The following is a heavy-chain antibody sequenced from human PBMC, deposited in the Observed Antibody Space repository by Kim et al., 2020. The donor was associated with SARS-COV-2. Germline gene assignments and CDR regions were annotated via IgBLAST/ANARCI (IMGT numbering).Heavy chain of an antibody. CDR3: ATIPVTTVTGGVY. V-gene: IGHV3-53*04. J-gene: IGHJ4*02. Sequence: YADSVKGRFTISRHNSKNTLYLQMNSLRAEDTAVYYCATIPVTTVTGGVYWGQGTLVTVSS. D-gene: IGHD4-17*01.